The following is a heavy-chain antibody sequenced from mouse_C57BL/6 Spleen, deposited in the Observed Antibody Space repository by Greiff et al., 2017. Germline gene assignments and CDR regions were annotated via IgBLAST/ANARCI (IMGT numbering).Heavy chain of an antibody. D-gene: IGHD2-5*01. Sequence: VQLKQSGPVLVKPGASVKMSCKASGYTFTDYYMNWVKQSHGKSLEWIGVINPYNGGTSYNQKFKGKATLTVDKSSSTAYMELNSLTSEDSAVYYCARNSNEAMDYWGQGTSVTVSS. CDR1: GYTFTDYY. CDR3: ARNSNEAMDY. CDR2: INPYNGGT. V-gene: IGHV1-19*01. J-gene: IGHJ4*01.